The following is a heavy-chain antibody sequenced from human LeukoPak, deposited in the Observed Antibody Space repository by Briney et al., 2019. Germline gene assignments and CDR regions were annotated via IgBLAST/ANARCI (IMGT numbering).Heavy chain of an antibody. CDR3: ARDWGIAAAGTEGVVDY. CDR2: IYYSGST. Sequence: SQTLSLTCTVSGGSISSGGYYWSWIRQPPGKGLEWIGSIYYSGSTYYNPSLKSRVTISVDTSKNQFSLKLSSVTAADTAVYYCARDWGIAAAGTEGVVDYWGQGTLVTVSS. J-gene: IGHJ4*02. V-gene: IGHV4-39*07. CDR1: GGSISSGGYY. D-gene: IGHD6-13*01.